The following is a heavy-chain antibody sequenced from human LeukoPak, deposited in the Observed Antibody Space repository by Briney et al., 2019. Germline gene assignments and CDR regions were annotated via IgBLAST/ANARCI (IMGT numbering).Heavy chain of an antibody. CDR3: ASGSVIGWYFDL. J-gene: IGHJ2*01. V-gene: IGHV3-11*01. CDR1: GFTFSDYY. CDR2: ISSSGSTI. Sequence: GGSLRLSCAASGFTFSDYYMSWIRQAPGKGLEWVSYISSSGSTIYYADSVKGRFTISRDDAKNSLYLQMNSLRAEDTAVYYCASGSVIGWYFDLWGRGTLVTVSS. D-gene: IGHD2/OR15-2a*01.